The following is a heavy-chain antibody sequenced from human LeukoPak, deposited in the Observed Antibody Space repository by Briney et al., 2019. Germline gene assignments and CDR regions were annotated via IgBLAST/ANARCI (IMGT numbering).Heavy chain of an antibody. D-gene: IGHD1-14*01. Sequence: GGSLRLSCAASGFNFGDYWMTWVRQTPGKGLECVATMNGDGSQRYYVDSVKYRFTISRDNAKNSLYLQMNNLRDEDTAVYYCADPDVHWGQGTLVTVSS. V-gene: IGHV3-7*01. J-gene: IGHJ1*01. CDR3: ADPDVH. CDR2: MNGDGSQR. CDR1: GFNFGDYW.